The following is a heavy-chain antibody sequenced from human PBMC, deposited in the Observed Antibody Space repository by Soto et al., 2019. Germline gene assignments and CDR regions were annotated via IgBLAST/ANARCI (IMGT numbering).Heavy chain of an antibody. J-gene: IGHJ5*02. CDR2: VYDSGTT. CDR1: GGSVSNKAYY. CDR3: ARGLHWFDP. V-gene: IGHV4-61*05. Sequence: TSESLSLTCSVSGGSVSNKAYYWGRLRQPPGKGVEWIGYVYDSGTTNYNPSLKRRVTITVDLTKTQFSLRLTSVTAADTAEYFCARGLHWFDPWGQGLPVTVSS.